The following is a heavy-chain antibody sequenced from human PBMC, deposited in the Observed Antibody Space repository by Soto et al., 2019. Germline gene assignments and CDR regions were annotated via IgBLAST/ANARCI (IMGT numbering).Heavy chain of an antibody. Sequence: SVKVSCKASGCTFSSYAISWVRQAPGQGLEWMGGIIPIFGTANYAQKFQGRVTITADESTSTAYMELSSLRSEDTAVYYCARRYGGNSGQYYYYYYGMDVWGQGTTVTVSS. CDR3: ARRYGGNSGQYYYYYYGMDV. CDR1: GCTFSSYA. V-gene: IGHV1-69*13. J-gene: IGHJ6*02. D-gene: IGHD4-17*01. CDR2: IIPIFGTA.